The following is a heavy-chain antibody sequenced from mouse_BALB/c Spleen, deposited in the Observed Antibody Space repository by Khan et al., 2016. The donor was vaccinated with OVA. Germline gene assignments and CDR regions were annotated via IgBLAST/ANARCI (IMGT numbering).Heavy chain of an antibody. D-gene: IGHD1-1*02. V-gene: IGHV3-2*02. Sequence: EVELVESGPGLVKPSQSLSLTCTATGYSITSDYARNWNRQLPGNKLEWMGFISPSGNTKYNPSFQSRISITRDTSKNQFFLQLNSVTSEDTATYYCARDYGGEVDNWGQGTTLTVSS. J-gene: IGHJ2*01. CDR3: ARDYGGEVDN. CDR2: ISPSGNT. CDR1: GYSITSDYA.